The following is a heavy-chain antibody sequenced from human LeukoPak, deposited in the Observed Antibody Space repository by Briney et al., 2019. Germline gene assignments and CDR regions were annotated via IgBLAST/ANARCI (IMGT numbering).Heavy chain of an antibody. V-gene: IGHV4-39*07. CDR3: ARDPGYTAYDPLTYFDY. Sequence: SETLSLTCTVSGGSISTTSYYWGWIRQPPGTGLEWIGIFYYTGSTYYSPSLKSRVTISVDTSRNQFSLNLSSVTAADTAVYYCARDPGYTAYDPLTYFDYWGRGALVTVSS. J-gene: IGHJ4*02. CDR1: GGSISTTSYY. D-gene: IGHD5-12*01. CDR2: FYYTGST.